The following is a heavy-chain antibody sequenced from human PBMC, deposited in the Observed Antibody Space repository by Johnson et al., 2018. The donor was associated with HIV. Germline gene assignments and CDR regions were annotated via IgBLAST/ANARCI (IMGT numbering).Heavy chain of an antibody. Sequence: QVHLVESGGGVVQPGGSLRLSCAASGFTFSSYGMHWVRQAPGKGLEWVAVISYDGSNKKYADSVKGRFTISRDNSKNTLYLQMNSLRAEDTAVYYCAKDPYSGSPIDIWGQGTMVTVSS. D-gene: IGHD1-26*01. J-gene: IGHJ3*02. CDR1: GFTFSSYG. CDR3: AKDPYSGSPIDI. CDR2: ISYDGSNK. V-gene: IGHV3-30*18.